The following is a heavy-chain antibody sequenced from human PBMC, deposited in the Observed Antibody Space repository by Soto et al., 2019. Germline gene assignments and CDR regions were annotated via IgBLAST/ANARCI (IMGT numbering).Heavy chain of an antibody. J-gene: IGHJ4*02. CDR1: GGSISSGGYY. D-gene: IGHD2-21*01. Sequence: QVQLQESGPGLVKPSQTLSITCTVSGGSISSGGYYWSWIRQHPGKGLEWIGYIYYSGSTYYNPSLKSRVTISVDTSKNQFSLKLSSVTAPDTAVYYCAGSGGGDIMYYFDYWGQGTLVTVSS. CDR2: IYYSGST. CDR3: AGSGGGDIMYYFDY. V-gene: IGHV4-31*03.